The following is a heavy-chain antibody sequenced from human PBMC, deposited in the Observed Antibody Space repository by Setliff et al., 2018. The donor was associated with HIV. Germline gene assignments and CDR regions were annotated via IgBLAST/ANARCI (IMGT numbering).Heavy chain of an antibody. D-gene: IGHD3-10*01. CDR3: ARVPFGSGSYYFDF. CDR2: IHYSGST. J-gene: IGHJ4*02. V-gene: IGHV4-30-4*08. Sequence: PSETLSLTCSVSGDSISSGGHYWSWIRQSPGKGLEWIGYIHYSGSTYFNPSLKSRVSISTDTSKNQFFLTLTSVTAADTAVYFCARVPFGSGSYYFDFWGQGTLVTVSS. CDR1: GDSISSGGHY.